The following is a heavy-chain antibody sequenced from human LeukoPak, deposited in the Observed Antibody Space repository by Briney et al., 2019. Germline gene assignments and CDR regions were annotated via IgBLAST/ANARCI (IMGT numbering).Heavy chain of an antibody. Sequence: TSETLSLTCTVSGGSISSGDYYWSWIRQPPGKGLEWIGYIYYSGSTYYNPSLKSRVTVSVDTSKNQFSLKLSSVTAADTAVYYCARGAAGDIVVVPAAAGGWFDPWGQGTLVTVSS. J-gene: IGHJ5*02. CDR1: GGSISSGDYY. V-gene: IGHV4-30-4*08. D-gene: IGHD2-2*01. CDR3: ARGAAGDIVVVPAAAGGWFDP. CDR2: IYYSGST.